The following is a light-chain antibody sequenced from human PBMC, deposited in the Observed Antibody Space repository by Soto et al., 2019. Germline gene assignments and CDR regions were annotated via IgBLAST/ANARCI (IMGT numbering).Light chain of an antibody. CDR3: QQSYSTPPIT. CDR2: AAS. Sequence: DIQMTQSPSSLSASVVDTVSITCRASQSISDYLNWYQHKPGKAPKLLIYAASNLQSGVPLRFSGSGSGTDFTLTISSLQPEDFATYYCQQSYSTPPITFGQGTDWRL. J-gene: IGKJ5*01. V-gene: IGKV1-39*01. CDR1: QSISDY.